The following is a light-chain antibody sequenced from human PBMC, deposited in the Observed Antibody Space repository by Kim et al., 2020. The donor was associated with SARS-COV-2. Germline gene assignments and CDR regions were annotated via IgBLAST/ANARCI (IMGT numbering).Light chain of an antibody. CDR3: QQYGRSPRT. V-gene: IGKV3-20*01. J-gene: IGKJ2*01. CDR2: GAS. Sequence: EIVLTQSPGTLSLSPGERATLSCRASQSVSSNYLAWYQQKPGQAPRLLINGASSRATGIPDRFSGSGSGTDFTLTINRLEPEDFAVYYCQQYGRSPRTFGQGTKLEI. CDR1: QSVSSNY.